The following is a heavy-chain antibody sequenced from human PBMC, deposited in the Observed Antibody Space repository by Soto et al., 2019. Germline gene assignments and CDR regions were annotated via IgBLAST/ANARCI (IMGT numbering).Heavy chain of an antibody. CDR1: GYTFNRHY. CDR3: AKRRGVGLTRSSFDY. J-gene: IGHJ4*02. Sequence: QVQLVQSGAEVRKPGASVKVSCKASGYTFNRHYIQWVRQAPGQGLEWMGMIDPSGGDPNYAKKYPASVTLTSDTSTSTVYMELSSLRSEDTAVYYCAKRRGVGLTRSSFDYWGPGTLVIVSS. V-gene: IGHV1-46*02. D-gene: IGHD1-26*01. CDR2: IDPSGGDP.